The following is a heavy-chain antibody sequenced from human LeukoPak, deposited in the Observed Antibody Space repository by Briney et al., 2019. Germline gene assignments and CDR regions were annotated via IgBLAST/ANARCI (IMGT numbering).Heavy chain of an antibody. J-gene: IGHJ4*02. CDR2: ISTSSIYI. D-gene: IGHD3-10*01. Sequence: GGSLRLSCAASGFTFSSYTMNWVRQAPGKELEWVSSISTSSIYIYYADSVKGRFTISRDNAKNSLYLQMNSLRAEDTALYYCAKSPTYYYGSGSYSNFDYWGQGTLVTVSS. CDR3: AKSPTYYYGSGSYSNFDY. V-gene: IGHV3-21*04. CDR1: GFTFSSYT.